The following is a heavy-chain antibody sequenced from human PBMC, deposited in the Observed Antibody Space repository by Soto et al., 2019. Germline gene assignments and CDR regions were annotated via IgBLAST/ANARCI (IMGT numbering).Heavy chain of an antibody. V-gene: IGHV3-21*01. CDR2: ISSSSTYI. J-gene: IGHJ4*02. CDR1: RFTFSSYS. Sequence: EVQLVESGGGLVKPGGSLRLYYSASRFTFSSYSMNWVRQAPGKGLEWVSSISSSSTYIYYADSVKGRFTISRDNAKNSLYLQMNSLRAEDTALYYCARDSCSSTSCYDYWGQGTLVTVSS. D-gene: IGHD2-2*01. CDR3: ARDSCSSTSCYDY.